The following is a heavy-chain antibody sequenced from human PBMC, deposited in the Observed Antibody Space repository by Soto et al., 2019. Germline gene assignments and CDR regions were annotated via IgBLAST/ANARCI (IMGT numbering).Heavy chain of an antibody. CDR3: TRRGGYCSSTSCYTDY. J-gene: IGHJ4*02. D-gene: IGHD2-2*02. V-gene: IGHV3-73*02. Sequence: EVQLVESGGGLVQPGGSLKLSCAASGFTFSGSAMHWVRQASGKGLEWVGRIRSKANSYATAYAASVKGRFTISRDDSKNTAYLQMNSLKTEDTAVYYCTRRGGYCSSTSCYTDYWGQGTLVTVSS. CDR2: IRSKANSYAT. CDR1: GFTFSGSA.